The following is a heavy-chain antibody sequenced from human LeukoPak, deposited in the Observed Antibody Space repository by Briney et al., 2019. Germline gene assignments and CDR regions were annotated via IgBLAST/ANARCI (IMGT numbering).Heavy chain of an antibody. V-gene: IGHV3-23*01. CDR3: YDSSGRPFDY. CDR1: GFTFSSYA. CDR2: ISGSGIST. D-gene: IGHD3-22*01. J-gene: IGHJ4*02. Sequence: PGGSLRLSCAASGFTFSSYAMSWVRQAPGKGLEWVSAISGSGISTYYADSVKGRFTISRDNSKNTLHLQMNSLRADDTAVYYCYDSSGRPFDYWGQGTLVTVSS.